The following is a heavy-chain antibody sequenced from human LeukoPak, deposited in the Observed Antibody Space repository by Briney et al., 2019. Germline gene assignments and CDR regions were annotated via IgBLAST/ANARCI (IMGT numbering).Heavy chain of an antibody. CDR2: IYTSGST. D-gene: IGHD3-3*01. J-gene: IGHJ5*02. CDR1: GGSTSSYY. Sequence: PSETLSLTCTVSGGSTSSYYWSWVRQPAGKGLEWIGRIYTSGSTNYNPSLKSRVTMSVDTSKNQFSLKLSSVTAADTAVYYCARVTYYDFWSGSTQNWFDPWGQGTLVTVSS. CDR3: ARVTYYDFWSGSTQNWFDP. V-gene: IGHV4-4*07.